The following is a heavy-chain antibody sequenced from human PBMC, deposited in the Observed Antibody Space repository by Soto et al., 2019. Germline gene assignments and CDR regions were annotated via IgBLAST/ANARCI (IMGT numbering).Heavy chain of an antibody. CDR2: IKQDGSEK. Sequence: GGSLRLSCAASGFTFSSYWMNWVRQTPGKGLEWVANIKQDGSEKYYVDSVKGRFTISRDNAKNSLYLQMNSLRAEDTALYYCARGALKGVFDYWGQDTLVTVSS. CDR3: ARGALKGVFDY. J-gene: IGHJ4*02. V-gene: IGHV3-7*05. CDR1: GFTFSSYW.